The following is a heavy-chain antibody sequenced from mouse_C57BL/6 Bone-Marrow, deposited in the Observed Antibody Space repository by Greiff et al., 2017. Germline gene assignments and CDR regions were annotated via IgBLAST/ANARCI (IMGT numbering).Heavy chain of an antibody. CDR1: GYTFTDYY. CDR3: ARQLRLPYFDY. Sequence: EVQLQQSGPELVKPGASVKISCKASGYTFTDYYMNWVKQSHGKSLEWIGDINPNNGGTSYNQKFKGKATLTVDKSSSTAYMELRSLTSEDSAGYCCARQLRLPYFDYWGQGTTLTVSS. V-gene: IGHV1-26*01. J-gene: IGHJ2*01. CDR2: INPNNGGT. D-gene: IGHD3-2*02.